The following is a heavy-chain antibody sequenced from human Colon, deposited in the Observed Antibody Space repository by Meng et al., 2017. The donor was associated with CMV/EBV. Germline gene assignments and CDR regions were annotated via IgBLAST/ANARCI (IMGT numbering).Heavy chain of an antibody. Sequence: ASVLVSCKASGYTFTSYDINWVRQATGQGLEWMGWMNPNSGNTGYAQKFKGRVTMTRNTSISTAYMELSSLRSADTAVYYCARGHSDYVYWGQGTLVTVSS. D-gene: IGHD5-12*01. CDR1: GYTFTSYD. V-gene: IGHV1-8*01. CDR3: ARGHSDYVY. CDR2: MNPNSGNT. J-gene: IGHJ4*02.